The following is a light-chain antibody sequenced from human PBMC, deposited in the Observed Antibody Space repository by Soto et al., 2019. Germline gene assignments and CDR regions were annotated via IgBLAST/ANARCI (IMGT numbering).Light chain of an antibody. Sequence: EIVLTKSPGTMSLSPGERASLSCRASESVSTSYLAWYQQKPGQAPRLLIYGLSGRATGMPDRFSVSAAGTDFTLTIRSLEPEDFAVYYCQHYGTSALFGPGTKVDIK. CDR2: GLS. V-gene: IGKV3-20*01. J-gene: IGKJ3*01. CDR1: ESVSTSY. CDR3: QHYGTSAL.